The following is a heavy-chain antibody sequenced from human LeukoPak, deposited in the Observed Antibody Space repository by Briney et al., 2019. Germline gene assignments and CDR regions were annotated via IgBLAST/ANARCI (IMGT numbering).Heavy chain of an antibody. CDR3: ARVLLWFGSAGWFDP. Sequence: PGGSLRLSCAASGFTFSSYEMNWVRQAPGKGLEWVSYISSSGSTIYYADSAKGRFTISRDNAKNSLYLQMNSLRAEATAVYYCARVLLWFGSAGWFDPWGQGTLVTVSS. V-gene: IGHV3-48*03. J-gene: IGHJ5*02. CDR2: ISSSGSTI. D-gene: IGHD3-10*01. CDR1: GFTFSSYE.